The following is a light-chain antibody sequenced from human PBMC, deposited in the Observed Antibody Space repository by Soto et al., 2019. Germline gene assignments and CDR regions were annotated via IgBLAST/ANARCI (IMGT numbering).Light chain of an antibody. CDR1: QGISNW. CDR2: ATS. CDR3: QQSSSFPLT. V-gene: IGKV1-12*01. Sequence: DIQMTQSPSSVSASVGDRVTITCRASQGISNWLAWYQQKPGKAPKLLIYATSNLQSGVPSRFSGSGSGTDFTLTISSXQPEDFAAYYCQQSSSFPLTFGPGTKVDIK. J-gene: IGKJ3*01.